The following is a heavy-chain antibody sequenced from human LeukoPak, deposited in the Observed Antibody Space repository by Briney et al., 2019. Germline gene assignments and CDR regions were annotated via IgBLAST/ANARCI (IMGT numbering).Heavy chain of an antibody. V-gene: IGHV4-34*01. CDR2: INHSGST. CDR3: ATPDSSGYYYLY. J-gene: IGHJ4*02. Sequence: SETLSLTCAVYGGSFSGYYWSCIRQPPGKGLEWIGEINHSGSTNYNPSLKSRVTISVDTSKNQFSLKLSSVTAADTAVYYCATPDSSGYYYLYWGQGTLVTVSS. D-gene: IGHD3-22*01. CDR1: GGSFSGYY.